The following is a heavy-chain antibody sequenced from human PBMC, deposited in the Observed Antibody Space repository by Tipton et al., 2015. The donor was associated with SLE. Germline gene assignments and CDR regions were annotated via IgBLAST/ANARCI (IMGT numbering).Heavy chain of an antibody. CDR3: ARRGSYMGPLQA. Sequence: TLSLTCTVSGGSINNYYWSWIRQPPGKGLEWIGYVYYSGSTNYSPSLKSRVTISVDTSKNQFSLKLSSVTADTAVYYCARRGSYMGPLQAWGQGTLVTVSS. D-gene: IGHD5-24*01. CDR1: GGSINNYY. CDR2: VYYSGST. V-gene: IGHV4-59*08. J-gene: IGHJ5*02.